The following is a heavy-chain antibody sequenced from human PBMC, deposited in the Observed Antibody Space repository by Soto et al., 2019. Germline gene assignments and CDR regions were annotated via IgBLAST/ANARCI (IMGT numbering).Heavy chain of an antibody. Sequence: ASVKVSCKASGYTFTSYGISWVRQAPGQGLEWMGWISAYNGNTNYAQKLQGRVTMTTDTSTSTAYMELRSLRSGDTAVYYCAISEVFGATGTFAVWGQGTPVTVHS. V-gene: IGHV1-18*01. D-gene: IGHD3-3*01. CDR1: GYTFTSYG. CDR2: ISAYNGNT. CDR3: AISEVFGATGTFAV. J-gene: IGHJ4*02.